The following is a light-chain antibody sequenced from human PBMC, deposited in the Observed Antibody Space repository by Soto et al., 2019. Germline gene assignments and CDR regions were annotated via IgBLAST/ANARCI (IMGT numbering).Light chain of an antibody. CDR3: QQCYSTPWT. J-gene: IGKJ1*01. V-gene: IGKV4-1*01. CDR2: WAS. Sequence: DIVLTQSPDSLAVSLGERATINCKSSQSVLYNSNNKNYLAWYQQKPGQPPKLLIYWASTRESGVPDRFSGGGSATDFTLTISSLQAEDVAVYYCQQCYSTPWTFGQGTKVEIK. CDR1: QSVLYNSNNKNY.